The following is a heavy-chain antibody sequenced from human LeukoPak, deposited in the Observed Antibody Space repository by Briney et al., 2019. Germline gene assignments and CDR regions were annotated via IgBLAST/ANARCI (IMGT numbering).Heavy chain of an antibody. J-gene: IGHJ4*02. CDR1: GFSFSTYV. V-gene: IGHV3-23*01. D-gene: IGHD5-18*01. CDR2: ISGSGVST. Sequence: GGSLRLSCAASGFSFSTYVLSWVRQTPGKGLEWVSAISGSGVSTFYADSVKGRFTISRDNSKNTLYLQMDSLRTEDTAVYYCARGPRGVQLWVNYYFDYWGQGTLVTVSS. CDR3: ARGPRGVQLWVNYYFDY.